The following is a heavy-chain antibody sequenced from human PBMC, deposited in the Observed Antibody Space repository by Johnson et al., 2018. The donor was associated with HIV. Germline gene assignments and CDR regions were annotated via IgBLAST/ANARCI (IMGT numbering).Heavy chain of an antibody. CDR1: GFTFSSYW. J-gene: IGHJ3*02. CDR2: IGTAGDT. Sequence: EVQLVESGGGLVQPGGSLRLSCAASGFTFSSYWMHWVRQAPGKGLVWVSAIGTAGDTYYPGSVKGRFTISRENAKNSLYLQMNSLRAGDTAVYYCAREARIVVVEPSDAFDIWGQGTMVTVSS. V-gene: IGHV3-13*01. CDR3: AREARIVVVEPSDAFDI. D-gene: IGHD3-22*01.